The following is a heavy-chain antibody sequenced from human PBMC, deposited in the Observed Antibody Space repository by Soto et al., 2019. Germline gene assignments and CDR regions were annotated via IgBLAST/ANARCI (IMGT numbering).Heavy chain of an antibody. CDR1: GDSVSSSSVT. J-gene: IGHJ4*02. D-gene: IGHD3-22*01. CDR2: TYYRSKWYN. CDR3: VRLIGNSWLDY. Sequence: PSQTLSLTCAISGDSVSSSSVTWNWIRQSTSRGLEWLGRTYYRSKWYNDYAESVKSRITINPDTSKNQFSLHLNSVTPEDTAVYYCVRLIGNSWLDYWGQGTLVTVSS. V-gene: IGHV6-1*01.